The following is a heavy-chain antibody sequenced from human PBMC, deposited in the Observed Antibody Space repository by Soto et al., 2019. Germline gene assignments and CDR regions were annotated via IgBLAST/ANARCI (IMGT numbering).Heavy chain of an antibody. CDR3: ARRSTVTYDY. V-gene: IGHV4-30-2*01. CDR2: IYHSEST. D-gene: IGHD4-17*01. J-gene: IGHJ4*02. Sequence: PSETLSLTCAVSGGSISSGGYSWSWIRQPPGKGLEWIGYIYHSESTYFNPSLKSRVTISVDTSKNQFSLKLSAVTAADTAVYYCARRSTVTYDYWGQGILVTVSS. CDR1: GGSISSGGYS.